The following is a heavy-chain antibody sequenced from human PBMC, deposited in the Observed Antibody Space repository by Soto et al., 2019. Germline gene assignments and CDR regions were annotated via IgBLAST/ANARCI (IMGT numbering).Heavy chain of an antibody. D-gene: IGHD7-27*01. CDR2: IYWDDDK. CDR3: AHSLIPNWGSRGAFDY. CDR1: GFSLSTSGVG. V-gene: IGHV2-5*02. J-gene: IGHJ4*02. Sequence: QITLKESGPTLVKPTQPLTLTCTFSGFSLSTSGVGVGWIRQPPGKALEWLALIYWDDDKRYSTSLKSRLTITEDTSKNQVVLTMTNMDPVDTATYYCAHSLIPNWGSRGAFDYWGQGTLVTVSS.